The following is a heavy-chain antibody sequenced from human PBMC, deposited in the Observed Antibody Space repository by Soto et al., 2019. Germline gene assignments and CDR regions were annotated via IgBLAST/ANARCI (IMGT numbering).Heavy chain of an antibody. D-gene: IGHD3-22*01. Sequence: GGSLRLSCAASGFTFSSYAMSWVRQAPGKGLEWVANIKQDGSEKYYVDSVKGRFTISRDNAKNSLYLQMNSLRAEDTAVYYCAREEDYYDSSGYYGIDYWGQGTLVTVSS. J-gene: IGHJ4*02. CDR1: GFTFSSYA. V-gene: IGHV3-7*03. CDR2: IKQDGSEK. CDR3: AREEDYYDSSGYYGIDY.